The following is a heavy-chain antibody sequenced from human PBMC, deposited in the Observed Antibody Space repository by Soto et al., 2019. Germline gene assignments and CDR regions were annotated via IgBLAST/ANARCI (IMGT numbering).Heavy chain of an antibody. Sequence: QITLKESGPTLVKPTQTLTLTCTFSGFSLNTSGVGVGWIRQPPGKALDWLALIYWNNDERYRPSLKSRITITKDTSKHQVVLTKTNMDPVDTATYSCAHTPRYCSGRSCAWDAFDIWGQGTMVTVSS. CDR1: GFSLNTSGVG. V-gene: IGHV2-5*01. CDR2: IYWNNDE. J-gene: IGHJ3*02. CDR3: AHTPRYCSGRSCAWDAFDI. D-gene: IGHD2-15*01.